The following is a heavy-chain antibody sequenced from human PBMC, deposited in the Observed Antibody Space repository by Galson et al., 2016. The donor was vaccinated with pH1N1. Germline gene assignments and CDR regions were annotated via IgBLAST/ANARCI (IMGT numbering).Heavy chain of an antibody. CDR3: ARGQASVSTSSYYGMDV. V-gene: IGHV1-69*06. D-gene: IGHD4-11*01. CDR2: IIPIFGTA. CDR1: GGTFNNYP. Sequence: SVKVSCKASGGTFNNYPISWLRQAPGHGLEWMGRIIPIFGTANYAQKFQGRVTITADKSTSTAYMELSSLRSEDTAVYYCARGQASVSTSSYYGMDVWGQGTTVTVSS. J-gene: IGHJ6*02.